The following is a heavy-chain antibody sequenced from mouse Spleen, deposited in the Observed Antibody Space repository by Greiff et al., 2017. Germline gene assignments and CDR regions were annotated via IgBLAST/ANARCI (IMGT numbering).Heavy chain of an antibody. CDR2: INPSSGYT. Sequence: QVQLQQSGAELARPGASVKMSCKASGYTFTSYTMHWVKQRPGQGLEWIGYINPSSGYTKYNQKFKDKATLTADKSSSTAYMQLSSLTSEDSAVYYFASHYDYYAMDYWGQGTSVTVSS. D-gene: IGHD1-2*01. CDR1: GYTFTSYT. V-gene: IGHV1-4*01. CDR3: ASHYDYYAMDY. J-gene: IGHJ4*01.